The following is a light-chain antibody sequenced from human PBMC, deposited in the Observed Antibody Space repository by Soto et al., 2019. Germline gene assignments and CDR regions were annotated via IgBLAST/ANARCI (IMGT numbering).Light chain of an antibody. V-gene: IGKV1-9*01. CDR1: QGISSN. Sequence: DIQLTQSPSFLSASVGDRVTITCRASQGISSNIIWYQQKPGKAPNLLISTAFTLQSGVPSRFSGSGSGTESTLTISSLQPEDFATYYCQQLNSYPLTFGGGTKVEI. CDR2: TAF. J-gene: IGKJ4*01. CDR3: QQLNSYPLT.